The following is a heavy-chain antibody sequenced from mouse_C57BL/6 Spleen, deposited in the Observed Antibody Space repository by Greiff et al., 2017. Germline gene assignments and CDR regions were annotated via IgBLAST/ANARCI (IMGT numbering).Heavy chain of an antibody. CDR3: AGVDYSNYYAIDY. CDR1: GYSITGGYY. Sequence: EVQVVESGPGLVKPSPSLSLTCSVTGYSITGGYYWNWIRKFPGNKLEWMGYIRYDGSNNYNPSLKNRISFTRDTSKNLYFLKLNSVTTEDTATYYCAGVDYSNYYAIDYWGQGTSVTVSA. V-gene: IGHV3-6*01. CDR2: IRYDGSN. J-gene: IGHJ4*01. D-gene: IGHD2-5*01.